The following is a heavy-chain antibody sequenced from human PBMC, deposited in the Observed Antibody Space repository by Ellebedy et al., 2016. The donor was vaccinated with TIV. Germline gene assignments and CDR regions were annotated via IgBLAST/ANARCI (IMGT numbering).Heavy chain of an antibody. J-gene: IGHJ4*02. D-gene: IGHD3-3*01. CDR2: ISSSGSTI. Sequence: GESLKISCAASGFTFSDYYMSWIRQAPGKGLEWVSYISSSGSTIYYADSVKGRFTISRDNAKNSLYLQMNSLRAEDTAVYYCARARYYDWEFDYWGQGTLVTVSS. CDR3: ARARYYDWEFDY. V-gene: IGHV3-11*01. CDR1: GFTFSDYY.